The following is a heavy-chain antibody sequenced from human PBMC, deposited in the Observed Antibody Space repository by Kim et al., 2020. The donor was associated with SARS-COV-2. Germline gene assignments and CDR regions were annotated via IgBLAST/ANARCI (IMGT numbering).Heavy chain of an antibody. CDR2: ISGSDYNT. CDR3: VKVGWEDF. CDR1: GFPFDTYD. V-gene: IGHV3-23*01. D-gene: IGHD1-26*01. J-gene: IGHJ4*02. Sequence: GGSLRLSCAASGFPFDTYDMTWVRQAPGKGLEWVSGISGSDYNTNYADSVKGRFTISRDNSKNTLYLQMNSLRHEDTAIYYCVKVGWEDFGGQGTLVTVS.